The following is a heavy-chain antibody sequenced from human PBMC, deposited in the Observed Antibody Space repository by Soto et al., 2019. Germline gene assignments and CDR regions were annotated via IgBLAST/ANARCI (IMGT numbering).Heavy chain of an antibody. Sequence: QVHLVQSGAEVQHPGASVKVSCKASGYNFSVYHMHWVRQAPGQGLEWMGWVHPNSGGTNYAQSFEGRVTMTRDTSINTAYMELSRLTSDDTAVYYCAKELQRGMDVWGQGTTVTVSS. J-gene: IGHJ6*02. D-gene: IGHD4-4*01. CDR3: AKELQRGMDV. V-gene: IGHV1-2*02. CDR1: GYNFSVYH. CDR2: VHPNSGGT.